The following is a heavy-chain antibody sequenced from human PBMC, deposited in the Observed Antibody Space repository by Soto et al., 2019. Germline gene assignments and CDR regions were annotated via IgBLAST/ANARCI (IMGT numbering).Heavy chain of an antibody. Sequence: LRLSCVASGFTFDTYGIHWVRQAPGKGLQWVALISYEGSNTYYADSVRGRFTISRDNSKNTLYLQMNTLRPEDTGLYYCARVTPGNNLYYFSGLDFWGQGTSVTVSS. V-gene: IGHV3-30-3*01. CDR1: GFTFDTYG. D-gene: IGHD1-1*01. J-gene: IGHJ6*02. CDR3: ARVTPGNNLYYFSGLDF. CDR2: ISYEGSNT.